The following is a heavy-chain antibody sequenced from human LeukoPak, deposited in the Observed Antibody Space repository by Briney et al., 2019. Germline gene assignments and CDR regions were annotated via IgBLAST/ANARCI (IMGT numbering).Heavy chain of an antibody. J-gene: IGHJ4*02. D-gene: IGHD2-21*01. CDR2: ISYDGSNE. V-gene: IGHV3-30*18. CDR3: AKEFNRGLPDY. CDR1: RFTFSNYA. Sequence: GGSLRLSCAASRFTFSNYAMNWVRQAPGKGLEWVAVISYDGSNEYYADSVKGRFTISRDNSKNTLYLQMSSLRAEDTAVYYCAKEFNRGLPDYWGQGTLVTVPS.